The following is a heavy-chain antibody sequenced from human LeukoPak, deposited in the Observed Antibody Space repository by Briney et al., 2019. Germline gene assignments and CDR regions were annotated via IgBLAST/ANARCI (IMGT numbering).Heavy chain of an antibody. D-gene: IGHD5-18*01. J-gene: IGHJ4*02. Sequence: SVKVSCKASGGTFSSYAISWVRQAPGQGLEWMGGIIPIFGTANYAQKFQGRVTITADKSTSTAYMELSSLRSEDTAVYYCARIRRRGYSYDHDYWGQGTLVTVSS. CDR2: IIPIFGTA. CDR3: ARIRRRGYSYDHDY. CDR1: GGTFSSYA. V-gene: IGHV1-69*06.